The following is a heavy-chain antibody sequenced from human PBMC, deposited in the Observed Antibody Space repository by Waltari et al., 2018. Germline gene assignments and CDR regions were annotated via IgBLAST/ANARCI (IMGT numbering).Heavy chain of an antibody. CDR3: ARARFGDYDY. CDR2: IYTSGST. V-gene: IGHV4-61*02. J-gene: IGHJ4*02. D-gene: IGHD3-10*01. Sequence: QVQLQESGPGLVKPSQTLSLTCTVSGGSISSGSYYWSWIRQPAGKGLEWIGRIYTSGSTNYNPSLKSRVTISVDTSKNQFSLKLSSVTAADTAVYYCARARFGDYDYWGQGTLVTVSS. CDR1: GGSISSGSYY.